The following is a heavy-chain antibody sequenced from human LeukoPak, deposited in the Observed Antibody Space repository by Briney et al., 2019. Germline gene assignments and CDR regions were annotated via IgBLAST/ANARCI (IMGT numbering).Heavy chain of an antibody. CDR2: IKYDGTVK. V-gene: IGHV3-7*01. D-gene: IGHD2-15*01. CDR1: GINFGTSW. J-gene: IGHJ4*02. Sequence: GGSLRLSCTASGINFGTSWMSWVRQSPGKGLEFLANIKYDGTVKNYLDSVKGRFTISRDNPKNSMYLQMDSLRAEDTAIYYCARDPDSSAFDYWSQGALVTVSS. CDR3: ARDPDSSAFDY.